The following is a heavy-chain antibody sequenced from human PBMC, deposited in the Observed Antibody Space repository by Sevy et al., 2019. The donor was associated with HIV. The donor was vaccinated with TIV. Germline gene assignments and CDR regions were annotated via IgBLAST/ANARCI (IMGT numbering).Heavy chain of an antibody. CDR2: IIPVFGSA. V-gene: IGHV1-69*13. Sequence: ASVKVSCKASGDTFGNYAIAWVRQAPGQGLEWVGGIIPVFGSANSAQKFQDRVTITADVSTSTAYMELRRLRSEDTAVYYCARSNPDGYNYSYYYGMDVWCQGTTVTVSS. J-gene: IGHJ6*02. D-gene: IGHD5-12*01. CDR1: GDTFGNYA. CDR3: ARSNPDGYNYSYYYGMDV.